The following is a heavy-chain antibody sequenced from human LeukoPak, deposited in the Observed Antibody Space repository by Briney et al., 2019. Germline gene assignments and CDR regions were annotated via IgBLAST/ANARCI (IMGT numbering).Heavy chain of an antibody. CDR2: INHSGST. V-gene: IGHV4-34*01. CDR1: GGSFSGYY. CDR3: ARGRRGAATNNWFDP. J-gene: IGHJ5*02. D-gene: IGHD1-26*01. Sequence: PSETLSLTCAVYGGSFSGYYLSWIRQPPGKGLEWIGEINHSGSTNYNPSLKSRVTISVDTSKNQFSLKLSSVTAADTAVYYCARGRRGAATNNWFDPWGQATLVTVSS.